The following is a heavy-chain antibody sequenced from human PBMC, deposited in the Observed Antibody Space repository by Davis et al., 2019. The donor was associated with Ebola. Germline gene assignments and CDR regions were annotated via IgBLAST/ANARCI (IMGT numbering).Heavy chain of an antibody. CDR3: ARGPRDYYDSSGLDY. Sequence: SETLSLTCTVSGGSISSSSYYWGWIRQPPGKGLEWIGYIYYSGSTNYNPSLKSRVTISVDTSKNQFSLKLSSVTAADTAVYYCARGPRDYYDSSGLDYWGQGTLVTVSS. J-gene: IGHJ4*02. D-gene: IGHD3-22*01. CDR2: IYYSGST. V-gene: IGHV4-61*05. CDR1: GGSISSSSYY.